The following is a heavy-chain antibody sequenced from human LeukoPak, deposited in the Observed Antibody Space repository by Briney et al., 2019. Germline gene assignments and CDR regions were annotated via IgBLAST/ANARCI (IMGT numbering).Heavy chain of an antibody. J-gene: IGHJ3*02. CDR3: ARYPSEYYDFWSGYYDDAFDI. D-gene: IGHD3-3*01. CDR2: IYTSGST. CDR1: GGSISSGSYY. Sequence: SETLSLTCTVSGGSISSGSYYWRWIRQPAGKGLEWLGRIYTSGSTNYNPSLKSRVTISVDTSKNQFSLKLSSVTAADTAVYYCARYPSEYYDFWSGYYDDAFDIWGQGTMVTVSS. V-gene: IGHV4-61*02.